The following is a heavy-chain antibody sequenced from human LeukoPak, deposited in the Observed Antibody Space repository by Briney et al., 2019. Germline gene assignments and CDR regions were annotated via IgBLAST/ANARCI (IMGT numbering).Heavy chain of an antibody. CDR1: GFTFSAYS. V-gene: IGHV3-48*01. CDR2: ISNTGDTI. Sequence: GGSLRLSCAASGFTFSAYSMNWVRQAPGKGLEWVSYISNTGDTIYYADSVKGRFTISRDNSKNTLYLQMNSLRAEDTAVYYCAKDMYSSGWFSFDYWGQGTLVTVSS. D-gene: IGHD6-19*01. CDR3: AKDMYSSGWFSFDY. J-gene: IGHJ4*02.